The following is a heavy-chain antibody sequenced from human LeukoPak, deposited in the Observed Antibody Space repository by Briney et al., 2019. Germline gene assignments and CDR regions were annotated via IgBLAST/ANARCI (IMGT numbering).Heavy chain of an antibody. J-gene: IGHJ4*02. CDR3: ARDLGSGYYIDF. CDR1: GGSISSYY. V-gene: IGHV4-59*12. Sequence: SETLSLTCTVSGGSISSYYWSWIRQPPGKGLEWIGYIYYTGNTNYNPSLKSRVTISVDTSKSQFSLKMSSVTAADTSVYYCARDLGSGYYIDFWGQGTLVTVSS. CDR2: IYYTGNT. D-gene: IGHD3-22*01.